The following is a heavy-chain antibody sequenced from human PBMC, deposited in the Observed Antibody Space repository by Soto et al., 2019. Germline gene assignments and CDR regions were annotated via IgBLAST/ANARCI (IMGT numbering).Heavy chain of an antibody. V-gene: IGHV3-7*05. Sequence: GGSLRLSCAASGFTFTTAWMNWVRQSPGRGLERVANIKPDGSEKSYVDSVKGRFTISRDNAQNSLSLQMNSLRAEDTALYYCAKPPALVVVAAYFDYWGQGTLVTVSS. CDR1: GFTFTTAW. CDR3: AKPPALVVVAAYFDY. J-gene: IGHJ4*02. CDR2: IKPDGSEK. D-gene: IGHD2-15*01.